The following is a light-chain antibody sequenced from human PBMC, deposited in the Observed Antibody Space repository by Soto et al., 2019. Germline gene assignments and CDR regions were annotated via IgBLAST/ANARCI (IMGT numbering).Light chain of an antibody. CDR3: QESSSPLWGA. Sequence: DIQMTQSPSSLSASVGDKVTITCQTSQNINTYLNWYQQKPGKAPKLLIYGASSLQSGVPLRFSGSGSGTDFTLTISSLEPEDFATYYCQESSSPLWGACGQGTKVDNK. CDR2: GAS. V-gene: IGKV1-39*01. J-gene: IGKJ1*01. CDR1: QNINTY.